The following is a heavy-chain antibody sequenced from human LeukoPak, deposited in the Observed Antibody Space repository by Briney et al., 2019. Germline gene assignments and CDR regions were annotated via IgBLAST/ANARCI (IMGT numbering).Heavy chain of an antibody. CDR1: GFTVSSNY. Sequence: GGSLRLSCAASGFTVSSNYMSWVRQAPGKGLEWVSVIYSGGSTYYADPVMGRFTISRHNSKNTLYLQMNSLRAEDTAVYYCAREVLVGATTYAFDIWGQGTMVTVSS. V-gene: IGHV3-53*04. CDR3: AREVLVGATTYAFDI. D-gene: IGHD1-26*01. J-gene: IGHJ3*02. CDR2: IYSGGST.